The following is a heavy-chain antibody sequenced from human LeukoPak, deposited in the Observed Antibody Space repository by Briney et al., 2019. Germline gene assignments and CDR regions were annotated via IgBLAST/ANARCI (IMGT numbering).Heavy chain of an antibody. Sequence: SETLSLTCAVYGGSFSGYYWSWIRQPPGKGLEWIGEINHSGSTNCNPSLKSRVTISVDTSKNQFSLKLSSVTAADTAVYYCARSPYYDYVWGSYRPYYFDYWGQGTLVTVSS. CDR1: GGSFSGYY. V-gene: IGHV4-34*01. J-gene: IGHJ4*02. CDR2: INHSGST. CDR3: ARSPYYDYVWGSYRPYYFDY. D-gene: IGHD3-16*02.